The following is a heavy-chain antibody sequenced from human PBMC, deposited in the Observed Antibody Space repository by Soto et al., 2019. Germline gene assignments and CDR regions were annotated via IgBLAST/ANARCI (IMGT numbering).Heavy chain of an antibody. CDR2: LSDSGGHT. D-gene: IGHD2-2*01. J-gene: IGHJ6*02. Sequence: PGGSLRLSCAGSGFTFGSYAMTWVRQAPGKGLEWVSTLSDSGGHTYYADSVKGRFTISRDNPKNTLYLQMNSLRAEDTAVYYCAKDSQSVSVSAARVYGMDVWGQGTTVTVSS. V-gene: IGHV3-23*01. CDR1: GFTFGSYA. CDR3: AKDSQSVSVSAARVYGMDV.